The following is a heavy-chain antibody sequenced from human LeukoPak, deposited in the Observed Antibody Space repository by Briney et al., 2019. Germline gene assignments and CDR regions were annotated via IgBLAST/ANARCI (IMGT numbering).Heavy chain of an antibody. Sequence: PSETLSLTCTVSGGSISSGSYYWSWIRPPAGEGLEWIGRIYTSGSTNYNPSLKSRVTISVDTSNIQFSLKLSSVTAADTAVYYCARCKTQRDGYKLRGTLLDYWGQGSLVTVSS. CDR3: ARCKTQRDGYKLRGTLLDY. CDR2: IYTSGST. D-gene: IGHD5-24*01. J-gene: IGHJ4*02. V-gene: IGHV4-61*02. CDR1: GGSISSGSYY.